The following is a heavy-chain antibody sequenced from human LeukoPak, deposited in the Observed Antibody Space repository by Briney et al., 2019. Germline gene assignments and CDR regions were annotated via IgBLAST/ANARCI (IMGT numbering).Heavy chain of an antibody. D-gene: IGHD2-21*01. J-gene: IGHJ3*02. CDR1: GGSISSGYY. CDR3: ARDGGETDVAFDI. Sequence: SETLSLTCTVSGGSISSGYYWGWIRQPPGKGLEWIGSIYHSGSTYYNPSLKSRVTISVDTSKNQFSLKLSSVTAADTAVYYWARDGGETDVAFDIWGQGTMVTVSS. V-gene: IGHV4-38-2*02. CDR2: IYHSGST.